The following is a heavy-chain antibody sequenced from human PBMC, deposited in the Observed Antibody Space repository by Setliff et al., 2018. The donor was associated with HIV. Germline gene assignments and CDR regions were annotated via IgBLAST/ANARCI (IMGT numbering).Heavy chain of an antibody. CDR3: ARCFWIPNWFDP. J-gene: IGHJ5*02. CDR2: IFYTGTT. Sequence: PSETLSLTGTVSGGSIANKKYYWGWISQYSGKGLEWIGSIFYTGTTYYNPSLQSRVTISVDTSKNQFSLKLSSVTAADTAVYYCARCFWIPNWFDPWGQGTLVTVSS. V-gene: IGHV4-39*01. CDR1: GGSIANKKYY. D-gene: IGHD3-3*01.